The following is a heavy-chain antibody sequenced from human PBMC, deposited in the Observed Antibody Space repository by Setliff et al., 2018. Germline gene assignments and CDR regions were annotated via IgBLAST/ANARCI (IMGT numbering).Heavy chain of an antibody. CDR2: IIPIRGAA. V-gene: IGHV1-69*13. J-gene: IGHJ6*03. D-gene: IGHD6-19*01. CDR1: GGTFSNSA. CDR3: ARGPSGWSSATSRYYFYMDV. Sequence: SVKVSCKAFGGTFSNSAINWVRQAPGQGLEWMGGIIPIRGAADYAQKFQGKVIITADGSTSTAYMELTSPRSDDAAVYYCARGPSGWSSATSRYYFYMDVWGKGTTVTVSS.